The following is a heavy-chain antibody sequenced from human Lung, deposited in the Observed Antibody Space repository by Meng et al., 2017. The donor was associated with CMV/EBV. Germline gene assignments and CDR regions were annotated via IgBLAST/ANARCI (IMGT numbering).Heavy chain of an antibody. CDR2: IYSNENT. D-gene: IGHD6-6*01. CDR1: GFIVSDNY. Sequence: SCAASGFIVSDNYMNWVRQAPGKGLEWISIIYSNENTYYADSVKGRFTISRDNSKNTLYLQMNSLRAEDTAVYYCAREQGYFSSKHYYYHLDVLGQGXTVTVSS. CDR3: AREQGYFSSKHYYYHLDV. J-gene: IGHJ6*02. V-gene: IGHV3-53*01.